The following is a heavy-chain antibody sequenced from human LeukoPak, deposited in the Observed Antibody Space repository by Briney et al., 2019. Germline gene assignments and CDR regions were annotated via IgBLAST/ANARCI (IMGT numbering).Heavy chain of an antibody. V-gene: IGHV1-18*01. D-gene: IGHD6-19*01. CDR3: ARVAVADDAFDI. Sequence: ASVKVSCKASDYIFTCYGITWVRQAPGQGLEWMGWINTYNGNTNYAQKFQGRGTMTTDTSTGTAYIELRSLRSDDTAVYYCARVAVADDAFDIWSQGTMVTVSS. J-gene: IGHJ3*02. CDR2: INTYNGNT. CDR1: DYIFTCYG.